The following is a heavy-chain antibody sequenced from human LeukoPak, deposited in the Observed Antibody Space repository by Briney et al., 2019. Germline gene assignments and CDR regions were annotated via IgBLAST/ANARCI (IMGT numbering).Heavy chain of an antibody. J-gene: IGHJ4*02. CDR2: MSVTGTTI. V-gene: IGHV3-11*01. CDR3: ARVRLGTVTTVDY. D-gene: IGHD4-17*01. CDR1: GFAFSDYY. Sequence: PGGSLRLSCAASGFAFSDYYMSWIRQSPGKGLECLSSMSVTGTTIDYADSVQGRFTISRDNAKNSLHLQMSSLRADDTAVYYCARVRLGTVTTVDYWGQGTLVTVSS.